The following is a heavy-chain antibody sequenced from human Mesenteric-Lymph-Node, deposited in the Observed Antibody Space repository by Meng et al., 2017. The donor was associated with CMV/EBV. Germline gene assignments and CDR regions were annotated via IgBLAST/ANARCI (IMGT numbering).Heavy chain of an antibody. CDR1: GGSMRNDIYN. V-gene: IGHV4-39*01. J-gene: IGHJ5*02. CDR3: ARQGGPAGATNWVDP. Sequence: SETLSLTCTVSGGSMRNDIYNSAWLRQPPGKGLEWIGNISYTGSTYYNPSLKSRVSMSVDTSKNQFSLTLTSMAAADTAVYYCARQGGPAGATNWVDPWGQGTLVTVSS. CDR2: ISYTGST. D-gene: IGHD3-16*01.